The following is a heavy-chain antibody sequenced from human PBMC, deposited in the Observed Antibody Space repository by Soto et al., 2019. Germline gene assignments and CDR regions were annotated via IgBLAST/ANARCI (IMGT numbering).Heavy chain of an antibody. D-gene: IGHD6-13*01. CDR2: VYWDDDK. J-gene: IGHJ4*02. CDR1: GFSLRTRGVA. Sequence: QITLKESGPTLVKPTQTLTLTCTFSGFSLRTRGVAVGWIRQPPGQALEWLVVVYWDDDKRYSPSLRIRLTVTKDSSKNQVVLTVTNMDPVDTATYYCVHRRGSIVDYWGQGTLVTVSS. CDR3: VHRRGSIVDY. V-gene: IGHV2-5*02.